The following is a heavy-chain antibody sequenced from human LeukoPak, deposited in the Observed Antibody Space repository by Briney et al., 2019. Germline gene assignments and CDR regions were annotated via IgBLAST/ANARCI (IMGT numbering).Heavy chain of an antibody. Sequence: GGSLRLSCAGAGFAVTTNHMTWVRQAPGKGLQCVSIIYHNGDTFYEDSVRERFTISRDISTNTVDLLMNSLRPEDTAVYYCSPSRAAGGKTDYWGQGTLVTVSS. CDR2: IYHNGDT. J-gene: IGHJ4*02. D-gene: IGHD3-16*01. V-gene: IGHV3-53*01. CDR3: SPSRAAGGKTDY. CDR1: GFAVTTNH.